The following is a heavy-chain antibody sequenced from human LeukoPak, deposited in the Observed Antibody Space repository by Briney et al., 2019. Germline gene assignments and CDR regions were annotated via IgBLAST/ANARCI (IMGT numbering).Heavy chain of an antibody. Sequence: PGGSLRLSCAASGFTFDDYAMHWVRQAPGKGLEWVSGISWNSGNIQYADSVRGRFTISRDNAKNSLYLEMNSLRAEDTALYYCTKDQLRYFDWGNNWFDPWGQGTLVTVSS. J-gene: IGHJ5*02. CDR2: ISWNSGNI. V-gene: IGHV3-9*01. CDR1: GFTFDDYA. CDR3: TKDQLRYFDWGNNWFDP. D-gene: IGHD3-9*01.